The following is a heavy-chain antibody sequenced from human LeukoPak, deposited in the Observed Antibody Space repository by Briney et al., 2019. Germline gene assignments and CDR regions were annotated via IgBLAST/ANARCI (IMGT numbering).Heavy chain of an antibody. CDR3: ARGTSGTFKSFDY. Sequence: GVSLRLSCAASGFTVSSNYMSWVRQAPGKGLEWVSVIYSGGSTYYADSVKGRFTISRDNSNNTLYLQINSLRAEDTAVYYCARGTSGTFKSFDYWGQGTLVTVSS. CDR2: IYSGGST. CDR1: GFTVSSNY. J-gene: IGHJ4*02. V-gene: IGHV3-53*01. D-gene: IGHD1-26*01.